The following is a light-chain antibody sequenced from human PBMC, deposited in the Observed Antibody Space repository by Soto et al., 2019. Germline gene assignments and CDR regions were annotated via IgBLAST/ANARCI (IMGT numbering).Light chain of an antibody. CDR3: QQLNSYPRT. CDR2: AAS. CDR1: QGISSY. Sequence: DIPLTQSPSFLSASVGDRVTITCRASQGISSYLAWYQQKPGKAPKLLIYAASTLQSRVPSRFSGSGSGTEFTLTISSRQPEDFATSYCQQLNSYPRTFGQGTQVASK. V-gene: IGKV1-9*01. J-gene: IGKJ1*01.